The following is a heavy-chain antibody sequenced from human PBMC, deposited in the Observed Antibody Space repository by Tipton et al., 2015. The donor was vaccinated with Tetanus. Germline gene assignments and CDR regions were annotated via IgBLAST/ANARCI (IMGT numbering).Heavy chain of an antibody. CDR3: ARDRGDYIYYGMDV. Sequence: QLVQSGAELKKPGASVKVSCTASGYTFTGYYMYWVRQAPGQGLEWVEWIDPNSGDTIYAQNFQGRVTMTRDTSISTVYMELSRLRSDDTAVYYCARDRGDYIYYGMDVWGPGTTVTVSS. V-gene: IGHV1-2*02. J-gene: IGHJ6*02. CDR2: IDPNSGDT. D-gene: IGHD3-22*01. CDR1: GYTFTGYY.